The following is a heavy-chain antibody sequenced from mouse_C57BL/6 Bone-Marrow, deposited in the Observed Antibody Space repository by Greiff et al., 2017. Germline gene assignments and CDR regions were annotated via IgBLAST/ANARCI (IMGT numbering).Heavy chain of an antibody. CDR1: GYTFTSYW. J-gene: IGHJ3*01. CDR3: TRSWCFDY. V-gene: IGHV1-5*01. D-gene: IGHD1-1*02. Sequence: VQLQQSGTVLARPGASVKMSCKTSGYTFTSYWMHWVKQRPGQGLEWMGAIYPGNSDTSYNQKFKGKAKLTAVTSASTAYMERSGLTTEDSAVYDCTRSWCFDYWGKGTLVTVSA. CDR2: IYPGNSDT.